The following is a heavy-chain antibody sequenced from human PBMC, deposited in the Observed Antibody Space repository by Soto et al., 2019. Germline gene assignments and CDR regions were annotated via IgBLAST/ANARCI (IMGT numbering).Heavy chain of an antibody. D-gene: IGHD2-21*02. CDR3: ARGGSGDWQVALDI. J-gene: IGHJ3*02. Sequence: QVQQQPWGAGLLKPSETLSLTCAVYAGSFSHYYWNWIRQSPGKGLEWIGKIKHSGSSNYNPSLRSRVSISVDMSKNQFSLSLTSVTAADTAVYYCARGGSGDWQVALDIWGQGTMVTVSS. CDR1: AGSFSHYY. CDR2: IKHSGSS. V-gene: IGHV4-34*01.